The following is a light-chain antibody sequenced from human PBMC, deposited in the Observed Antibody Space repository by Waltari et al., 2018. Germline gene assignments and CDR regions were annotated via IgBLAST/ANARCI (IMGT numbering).Light chain of an antibody. CDR2: KAS. V-gene: IGKV1-5*03. CDR3: QQYNDYPLT. CDR1: QIISTW. Sequence: DIQMTQSPSTLSASVGDRVTITCRASQIISTWLAWYQQKPGKAPKLLIYKASGLESGVPSRFSGSVSGTEFTLTISSLQPDDFATYYCQQYNDYPLTFGGGTKVEIK. J-gene: IGKJ4*01.